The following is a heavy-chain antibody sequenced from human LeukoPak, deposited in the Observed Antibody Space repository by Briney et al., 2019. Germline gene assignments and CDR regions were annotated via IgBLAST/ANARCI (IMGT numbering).Heavy chain of an antibody. J-gene: IGHJ5*02. CDR1: GFTFSNYA. CDR3: AGRRINYYDSSGYFS. Sequence: GGSLRLSCAASGFTFSNYAMHWVRQAPGKGLEWVTVISYDGSNKYYADSVKGRFTISRDTSKNTLYLQMNSLRAEDTAVYYCAGRRINYYDSSGYFSWGQGTLVTVSS. CDR2: ISYDGSNK. V-gene: IGHV3-30*04. D-gene: IGHD3-22*01.